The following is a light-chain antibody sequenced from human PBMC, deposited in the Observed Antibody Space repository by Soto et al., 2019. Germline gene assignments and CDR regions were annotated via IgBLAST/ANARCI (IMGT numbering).Light chain of an antibody. Sequence: DIQMTQSPSTLSASVGDRVTITCRASQSISTWLAWYQQKPGKAPKLLIYKASTLESGVPSRFSGSASGTEFTLTISSLEPEDFAVYYCQQRSNWPLTFGGGTKVDIK. J-gene: IGKJ4*01. CDR1: QSISTW. CDR3: QQRSNWPLT. V-gene: IGKV1-5*03. CDR2: KAS.